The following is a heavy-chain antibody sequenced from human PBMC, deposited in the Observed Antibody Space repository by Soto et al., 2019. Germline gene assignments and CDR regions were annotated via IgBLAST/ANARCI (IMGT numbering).Heavy chain of an antibody. CDR1: GFAFSSSA. CDR2: IVDTGGRT. J-gene: IGHJ6*02. V-gene: IGHV3-23*01. Sequence: TGGSLRLSCAASGFAFSSSAMNWVRQAPGKGLEWVSGIVDTGGRTFYADFVKGRFTISRDNSKNTLYLQMDSLRAEDTAVYYCAPFPGASSYYGLDVWGQGPTVTVAS. CDR3: APFPGASSYYGLDV.